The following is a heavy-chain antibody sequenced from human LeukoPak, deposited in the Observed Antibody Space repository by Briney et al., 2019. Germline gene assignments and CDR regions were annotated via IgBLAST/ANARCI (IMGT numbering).Heavy chain of an antibody. CDR1: GFTFSSYA. Sequence: GGSLRLSCAGSGFTFSSYAMSWVRQAPGKGLEWVSGISGSGGSTYYADSVKGRFTISRDNSKNTLYLQMNSLRAEDTAVYYCAKWSRIVGTTSGLYYFDYWGQGTLVTVSS. D-gene: IGHD1-26*01. CDR3: AKWSRIVGTTSGLYYFDY. CDR2: ISGSGGST. V-gene: IGHV3-23*01. J-gene: IGHJ4*02.